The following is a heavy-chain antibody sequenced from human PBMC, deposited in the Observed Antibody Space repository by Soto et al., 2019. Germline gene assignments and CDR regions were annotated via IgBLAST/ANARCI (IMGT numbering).Heavy chain of an antibody. CDR1: GFTFSSYA. CDR2: ISYDGSNK. J-gene: IGHJ4*02. V-gene: IGHV3-30-3*01. CDR3: AREEGKG. Sequence: QVQLVESGGGVVQPGRSLRLSCAASGFTFSSYAMHWVRQAPGQGLEWVAVISYDGSNKYYADSVKGRFTISRDNSKNTLYLQMNSLRAEDTAVYYCAREEGKGWGQGTLVTVSS.